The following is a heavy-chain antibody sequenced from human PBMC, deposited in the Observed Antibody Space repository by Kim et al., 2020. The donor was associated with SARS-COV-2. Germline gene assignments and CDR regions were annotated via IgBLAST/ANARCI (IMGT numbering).Heavy chain of an antibody. Sequence: SETLSLTCTVSGGSISSYYWSWIRQPPGKGLEWIGDIYYSGSTNYNPSLKSRVTISVDTSKNQFSLKLSSVTAADTAVYYCARGITMVRGAHLLLYGMDVWGQGTTVTVSS. J-gene: IGHJ6*02. CDR1: GGSISSYY. CDR3: ARGITMVRGAHLLLYGMDV. D-gene: IGHD3-10*01. V-gene: IGHV4-59*08. CDR2: IYYSGST.